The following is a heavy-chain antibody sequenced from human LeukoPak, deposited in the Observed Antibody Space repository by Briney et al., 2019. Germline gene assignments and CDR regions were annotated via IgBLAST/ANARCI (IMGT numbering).Heavy chain of an antibody. CDR2: ISGSGGST. V-gene: IGHV3-23*01. J-gene: IGHJ4*02. Sequence: GGSLRLSCAASGFTFSSYAMSWVRQAPGKGLEWVSAISGSGGSTYYADSVKGRFTISRDNSKNTLYLQMNSLRAEDTAVYYCARAQAYYDYVWGSYRPHHYFDYWGQGTLVTVSP. D-gene: IGHD3-16*02. CDR3: ARAQAYYDYVWGSYRPHHYFDY. CDR1: GFTFSSYA.